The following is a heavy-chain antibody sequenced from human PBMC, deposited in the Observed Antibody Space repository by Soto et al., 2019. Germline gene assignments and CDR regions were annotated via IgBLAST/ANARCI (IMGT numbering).Heavy chain of an antibody. CDR2: IIPIFGTA. CDR3: ARLLAARRGLGGMDV. J-gene: IGHJ6*02. D-gene: IGHD6-6*01. Sequence: VASVKVSCKASGGTFSSYAISWVRQAPGQGLEWMGGIIPIFGTANYAQKFQGRVTITADKSTSTAYMELSSLRSEDTAVYYCARLLAARRGLGGMDVWGQGTTVTVSS. V-gene: IGHV1-69*06. CDR1: GGTFSSYA.